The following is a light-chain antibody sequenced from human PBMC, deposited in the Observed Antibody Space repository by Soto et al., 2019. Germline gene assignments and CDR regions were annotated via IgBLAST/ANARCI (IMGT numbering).Light chain of an antibody. V-gene: IGKV3-20*01. Sequence: EIVLAQSPGTLSLSPGERATLSCRASQSVSSSYLAWYQQIPGQAPRLLIYGASSRATGIPDRFSGSGSGTDFTLTISRLEPVDFAVYYCQHYTSSPPITFGQGTRLEIK. CDR2: GAS. J-gene: IGKJ5*01. CDR1: QSVSSSY. CDR3: QHYTSSPPIT.